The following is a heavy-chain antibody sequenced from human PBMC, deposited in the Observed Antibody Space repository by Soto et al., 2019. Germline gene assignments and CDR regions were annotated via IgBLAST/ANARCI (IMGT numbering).Heavy chain of an antibody. V-gene: IGHV1-18*01. CDR1: GYTFTRYG. J-gene: IGHJ4*02. Sequence: GASVKVSCKASGYTFTRYGISWVRQAPGQGLEWMGWISTYNGDTNYAQKLQGRVTMTTDTSTSTAYMELRSLRSDDTAVYYCARVGVDFWSAYYGYYFDYWGQGTLVTVSS. D-gene: IGHD3-3*01. CDR2: ISTYNGDT. CDR3: ARVGVDFWSAYYGYYFDY.